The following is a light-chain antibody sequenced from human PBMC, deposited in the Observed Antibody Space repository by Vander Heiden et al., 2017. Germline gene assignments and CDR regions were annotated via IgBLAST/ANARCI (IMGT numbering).Light chain of an antibody. CDR1: RSDVGGYNY. Sequence: QSALTQPRSVSGSPGQSVAIPCTGTRSDVGGYNYVSWYQQRPNKAPKVLIDDVSKRPSGVPDRFSGSKSGNTASLTISGLQPEDEADYYCCSYAGSHTVVFGGGTKLTVL. CDR3: CSYAGSHTVV. J-gene: IGLJ2*01. V-gene: IGLV2-11*01. CDR2: DVS.